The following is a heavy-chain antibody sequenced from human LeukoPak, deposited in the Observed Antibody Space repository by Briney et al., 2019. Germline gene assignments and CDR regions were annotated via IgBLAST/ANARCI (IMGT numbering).Heavy chain of an antibody. CDR2: ISAYIGNT. Sequence: GASVKVSRKASGYTFNSHGITWVRQAPGQGLEWMGWISAYIGNTNYAQKVQGRVTMTTDTSTSTAYMELTSLRSGDTAIYFCARSDGYNPYDYWGQGTLVTVSS. CDR3: ARSDGYNPYDY. D-gene: IGHD5-24*01. CDR1: GYTFNSHG. J-gene: IGHJ4*02. V-gene: IGHV1-18*01.